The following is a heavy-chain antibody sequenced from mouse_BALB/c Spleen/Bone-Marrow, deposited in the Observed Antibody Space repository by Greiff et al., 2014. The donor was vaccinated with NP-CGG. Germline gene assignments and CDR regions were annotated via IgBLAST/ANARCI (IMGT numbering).Heavy chain of an antibody. J-gene: IGHJ3*01. V-gene: IGHV1S22*01. D-gene: IGHD2-4*01. CDR1: GYTFTSYW. Sequence: LQQSGSELVRPGASVKLFCKASGYTFTSYWMHWVKQRPGQGLEWIGNIYPGSGSTNYDEKFKSKATLTVDTSSSTAYMRLSSLTAEDSAVYYCTRGGVYYDYDGAWFAYWGQGTLVTVSA. CDR3: TRGGVYYDYDGAWFAY. CDR2: IYPGSGST.